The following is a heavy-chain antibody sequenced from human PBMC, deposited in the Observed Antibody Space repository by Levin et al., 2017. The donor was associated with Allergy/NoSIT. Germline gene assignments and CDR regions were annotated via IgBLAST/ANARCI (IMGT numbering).Heavy chain of an antibody. D-gene: IGHD3-3*01. Sequence: LSLTCAASGFTFSSYAMHWVRQAPGKGLEWVAVISYDGSNKYYADSVKGRFTISRDNSKNTLYLQMNSLRAEDTAVYYCASSTIFGVVTGMDVWGQGTTVTVSS. CDR3: ASSTIFGVVTGMDV. CDR2: ISYDGSNK. V-gene: IGHV3-30-3*01. CDR1: GFTFSSYA. J-gene: IGHJ6*02.